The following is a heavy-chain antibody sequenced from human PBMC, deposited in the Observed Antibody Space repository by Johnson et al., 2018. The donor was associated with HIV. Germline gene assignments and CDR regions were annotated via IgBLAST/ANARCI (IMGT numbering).Heavy chain of an antibody. Sequence: VQLVESGGGLVQPGGSLRMSCVASGFTFSTSGMTWVRQAPGKGLEWVSAISGTGGTTYYADSVRGRFSISRDKSKDTLYLQMNSLRAEDTAVYYCTREQATLWFRASGAAFNIWGQGTTVTVSS. V-gene: IGHV3-23*04. CDR1: GFTFSTSG. CDR2: ISGTGGTT. J-gene: IGHJ3*02. CDR3: TREQATLWFRASGAAFNI. D-gene: IGHD3-10*01.